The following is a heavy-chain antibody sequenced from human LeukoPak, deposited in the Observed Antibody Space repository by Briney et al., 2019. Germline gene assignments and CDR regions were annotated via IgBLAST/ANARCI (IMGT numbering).Heavy chain of an antibody. J-gene: IGHJ4*02. Sequence: GESLKISCRDSGYSFTNYWIGWVRQMPGKGLEWMGIIHAADSHTKNSPSFQGQVTISVDKSISTAYLQWSGLKASDTAIYYCAGARNGDYRWDYWGQGTLVTVSS. CDR2: IHAADSHT. V-gene: IGHV5-51*01. CDR1: GYSFTNYW. D-gene: IGHD4-17*01. CDR3: AGARNGDYRWDY.